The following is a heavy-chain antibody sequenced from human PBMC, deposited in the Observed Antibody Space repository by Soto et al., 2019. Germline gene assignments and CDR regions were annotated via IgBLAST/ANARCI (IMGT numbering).Heavy chain of an antibody. V-gene: IGHV3-48*02. J-gene: IGHJ6*04. Sequence: EVQLVESGGGLVQPGGSLRLSCAASGFTFSSYSMNWVRQAPGKGLEWVSYISSSSSTIYYADSVKGRFTISRDNAKNSLYLQMNSLRDEDTAVYYCARDPGYSSSWDDYYYGMDVWDKGTTVTVAS. CDR1: GFTFSSYS. CDR3: ARDPGYSSSWDDYYYGMDV. D-gene: IGHD6-13*01. CDR2: ISSSSSTI.